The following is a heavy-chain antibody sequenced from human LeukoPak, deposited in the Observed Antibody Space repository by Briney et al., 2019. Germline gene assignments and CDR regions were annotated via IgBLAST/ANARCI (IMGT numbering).Heavy chain of an antibody. CDR2: IYPRDGST. CDR1: GYTFTSNY. Sequence: ASVKVSCMASGYTFTSNYIHWVRQAPGQGLEWMGMIYPRDGSTSYAQKFQGRVTVTRDTSTSTVHMELSGLRSEDTAVYYCARDQEGFDYWGQGTLFTVSS. CDR3: ARDQEGFDY. J-gene: IGHJ4*02. V-gene: IGHV1-46*01.